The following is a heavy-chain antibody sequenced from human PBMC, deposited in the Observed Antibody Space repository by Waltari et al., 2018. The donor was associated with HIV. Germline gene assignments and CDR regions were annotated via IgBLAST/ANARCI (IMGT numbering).Heavy chain of an antibody. CDR2: ISGSGGST. CDR1: GFTFSRSP. V-gene: IGHV3-23*01. Sequence: EVQLLESGGGLVQPGGSLSLSSAASGFTFSRSPMNWVRQAPGKGLEWVSGISGSGGSTYYADSVKGRLTISRDNSKSTVYLQMNSLRAEDTAIYYCAKDPGMDVWGQGTTVTVSS. CDR3: AKDPGMDV. J-gene: IGHJ6*02.